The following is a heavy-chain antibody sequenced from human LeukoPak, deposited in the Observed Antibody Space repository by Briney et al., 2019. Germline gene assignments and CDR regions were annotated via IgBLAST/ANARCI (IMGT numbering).Heavy chain of an antibody. Sequence: GASVKVSCKASGYTFTSYDINRVRQATGQGLEWMGWMNPNSGNTGYAQKFQGRVTMTRNTSISTAYMELSSLRSEDTAVYYCARVGAVADNYYYYGMDVWGQGTTVTVSS. J-gene: IGHJ6*02. V-gene: IGHV1-8*01. CDR1: GYTFTSYD. CDR2: MNPNSGNT. CDR3: ARVGAVADNYYYYGMDV. D-gene: IGHD6-19*01.